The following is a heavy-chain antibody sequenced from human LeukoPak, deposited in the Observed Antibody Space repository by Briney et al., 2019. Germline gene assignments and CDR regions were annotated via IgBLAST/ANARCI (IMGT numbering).Heavy chain of an antibody. V-gene: IGHV4-34*01. D-gene: IGHD3-16*01. CDR3: ARLGSYRYFDY. J-gene: IGHJ4*02. Sequence: RPSETLSLTCAVYGGSFSGYYWSWIRQPPGKGLEWIGSIYYSGSTYYNPSLKSRVTISVDTSKNQFSLKLSSVTAADTAVYYCARLGSYRYFDYWGQGTLVTVSS. CDR2: IYYSGST. CDR1: GGSFSGYY.